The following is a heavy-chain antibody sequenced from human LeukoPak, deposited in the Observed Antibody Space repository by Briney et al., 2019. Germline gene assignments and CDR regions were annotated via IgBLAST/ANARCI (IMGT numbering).Heavy chain of an antibody. J-gene: IGHJ3*02. CDR1: GFTFSSYA. D-gene: IGHD3-10*01. CDR3: ARDRGYYGPRTGGAFDI. CDR2: ISYDGGNK. V-gene: IGHV3-30*04. Sequence: GGSLRLSCAASGFTFSSYAMHWVRQAPGKGLEWVAVISYDGGNKYYADSVKGRFTISRDNSKNTLYLQVNSLRAEDTAVYYCARDRGYYGPRTGGAFDIWGQGTMVTVSS.